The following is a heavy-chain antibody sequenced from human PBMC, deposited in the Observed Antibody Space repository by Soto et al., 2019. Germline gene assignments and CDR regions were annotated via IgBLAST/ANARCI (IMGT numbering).Heavy chain of an antibody. CDR2: ISYDGSNK. J-gene: IGHJ4*02. Sequence: RRLSCAASGFTFSSYGMHWVRQAPGKGLEWVAVISYDGSNKYYADSVKGRFTISRDNSKNTLYLQMNSLRAEDTAVYYCAKAARVVSAIDYWGQGTLVTVSS. CDR1: GFTFSSYG. CDR3: AKAARVVSAIDY. D-gene: IGHD3-22*01. V-gene: IGHV3-30*18.